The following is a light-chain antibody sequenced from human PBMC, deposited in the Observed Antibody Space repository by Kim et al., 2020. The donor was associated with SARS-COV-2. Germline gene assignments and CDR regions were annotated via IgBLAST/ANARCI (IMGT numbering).Light chain of an antibody. V-gene: IGLV2-14*03. CDR2: DVT. CDR1: SSDVGGDDY. CDR3: SSYTTSSTVV. J-gene: IGLJ2*01. Sequence: GQSITISCTGTSSDVGGDDYVSWYQHHPGIAPRLMVYDVTGRPSGVSDRFSGSKSGNTASLTISGLQAEDEADYYCSSYTTSSTVVFGGGTQLTVL.